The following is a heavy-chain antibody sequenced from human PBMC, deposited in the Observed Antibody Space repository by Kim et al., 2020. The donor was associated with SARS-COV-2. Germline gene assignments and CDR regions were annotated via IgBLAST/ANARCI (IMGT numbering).Heavy chain of an antibody. Sequence: GGSLRLSCVASGFSFSGYWMRWVRQAPGKGLVWVSRITADGGITSYADSVKGRFTISRDNAKNILYLQMSSLRAEDTAVYYCDVSPLIVRPQWGQGTLVTVSS. D-gene: IGHD3-10*01. CDR2: ITADGGIT. CDR3: DVSPLIVRPQ. V-gene: IGHV3-74*01. CDR1: GFSFSGYW. J-gene: IGHJ4*02.